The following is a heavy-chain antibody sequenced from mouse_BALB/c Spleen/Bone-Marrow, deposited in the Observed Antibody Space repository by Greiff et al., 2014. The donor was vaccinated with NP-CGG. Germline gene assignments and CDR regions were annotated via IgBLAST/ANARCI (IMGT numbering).Heavy chain of an antibody. CDR1: GYSFSNYW. J-gene: IGHJ4*01. CDR3: ASRGDYSYAMDY. Sequence: QVQLQQPGAELVRPGSSVKISCKSSGYSFSNYWMNWMKQGPGQGLEWIGQIYPGDGDTNYNGKFKGKATLTADKSSSTAYMQLSSLTSEDSAVYFCASRGDYSYAMDYWGQGTSVTVSS. CDR2: IYPGDGDT. V-gene: IGHV1-80*01. D-gene: IGHD1-1*01.